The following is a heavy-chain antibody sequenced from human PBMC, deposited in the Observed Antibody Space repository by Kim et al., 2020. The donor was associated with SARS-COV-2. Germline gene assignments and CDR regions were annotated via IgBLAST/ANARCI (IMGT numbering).Heavy chain of an antibody. J-gene: IGHJ4*02. Sequence: GGSLRLSCTTSGFTFTGYAMSWVRQAPGKGLEWVSSIDGSDGTTYYVDSVKGRFTISRDNSKNTPYLQMSTLRADDTAVYYCMKGGWGSIWGHWGQGTLV. CDR2: IDGSDGTT. CDR3: MKGGWGSIWGH. D-gene: IGHD2-21*01. CDR1: GFTFTGYA. V-gene: IGHV3-23*01.